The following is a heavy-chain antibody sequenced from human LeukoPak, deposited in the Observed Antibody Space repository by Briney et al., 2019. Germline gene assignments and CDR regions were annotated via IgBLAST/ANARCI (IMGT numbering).Heavy chain of an antibody. CDR1: GFTLSTYG. Sequence: PGGSLRLSCADSGFTLSTYGMHWVRQAPGKGLEWVAFISYDGSNKYYVDSVKGRFTISRDNSKNTLYLQMNSLRAEDTAVYYCARDSPGDSDHFDYWGQGTLVTVSS. J-gene: IGHJ4*02. D-gene: IGHD6-13*01. CDR3: ARDSPGDSDHFDY. V-gene: IGHV3-30*03. CDR2: ISYDGSNK.